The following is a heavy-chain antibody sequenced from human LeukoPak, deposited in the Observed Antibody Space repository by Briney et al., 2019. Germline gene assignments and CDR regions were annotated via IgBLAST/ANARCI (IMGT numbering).Heavy chain of an antibody. V-gene: IGHV1-46*01. D-gene: IGHD3-10*01. CDR2: INPSGGST. CDR3: ARNTETRWFGDSQRGGASDI. J-gene: IGHJ3*02. Sequence: AASVKVSCKGSGYTFTSYYMHWVRQAPGQGLEWMGIINPSGGSTSYAQKFQGRVTMTRDTSTSTVYMELSSLRSEDTAVYYCARNTETRWFGDSQRGGASDIWGQGTMVTVSS. CDR1: GYTFTSYY.